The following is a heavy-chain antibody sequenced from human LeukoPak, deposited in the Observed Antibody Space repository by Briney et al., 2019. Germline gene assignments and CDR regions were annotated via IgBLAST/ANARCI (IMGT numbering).Heavy chain of an antibody. CDR1: AYTFTGNY. V-gene: IGHV1-2*02. J-gene: IGHJ6*03. CDR2: INPNVGGT. Sequence: ASVNVSCKASAYTFTGNYMHWVRHAPGQGHGWMGWINPNVGGTNSAQKFQGRVTMTSDTSISTAYMELSRLRSDDTAVYYCARVAAGTRTSWNRLGLYYYYYYMDVWGKGTTVTVSS. D-gene: IGHD6-13*01. CDR3: ARVAAGTRTSWNRLGLYYYYYYMDV.